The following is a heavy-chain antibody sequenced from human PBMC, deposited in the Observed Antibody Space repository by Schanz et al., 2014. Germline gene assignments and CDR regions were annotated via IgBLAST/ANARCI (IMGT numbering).Heavy chain of an antibody. J-gene: IGHJ4*02. Sequence: QVQLLQSGAEVKKPGASVKVSCKTSGYTFTDYPINWVRQAPGRRLEWMGWINTASGNTRYSEAFQGRLTMTTDTSTSTAYMELRSLRSDDTAVYYCARGFDFWDRWGQGTLVIVSS. CDR3: ARGFDFWDR. CDR2: INTASGNT. CDR1: GYTFTDYP. V-gene: IGHV1-3*04. D-gene: IGHD3-3*01.